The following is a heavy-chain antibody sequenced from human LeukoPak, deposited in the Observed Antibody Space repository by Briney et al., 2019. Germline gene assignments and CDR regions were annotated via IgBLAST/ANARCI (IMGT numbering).Heavy chain of an antibody. J-gene: IGHJ4*02. CDR1: GYSFTSYW. Sequence: GESLKISCKGSGYSFTSYWVGWVRQMPGKGLEWMGIIYPGDSDTRYSPSFRGQVTISADKSISTAYLQWSSLKASDTAMYYCARKRDGYNRPFDYWGQGTLVTVSS. D-gene: IGHD5-24*01. V-gene: IGHV5-51*01. CDR2: IYPGDSDT. CDR3: ARKRDGYNRPFDY.